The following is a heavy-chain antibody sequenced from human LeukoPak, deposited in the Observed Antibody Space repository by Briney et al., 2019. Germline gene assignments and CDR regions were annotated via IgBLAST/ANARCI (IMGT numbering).Heavy chain of an antibody. CDR2: YSVSDATT. D-gene: IGHD4-17*01. CDR1: GFAFSSYW. V-gene: IGHV3-23*01. Sequence: GGSLRLSCAASGFAFSSYWMSWVRQAPGKGLEWVSGYSVSDATTYYADSVKGRFTISRDNSKNTLYLQINSLRAEDTAVYYCAKDPSMYYGDYIIRWGQGTLVIVSS. CDR3: AKDPSMYYGDYIIR. J-gene: IGHJ4*02.